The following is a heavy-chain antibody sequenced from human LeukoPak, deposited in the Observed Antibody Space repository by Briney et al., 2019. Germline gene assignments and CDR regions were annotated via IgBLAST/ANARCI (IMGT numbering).Heavy chain of an antibody. V-gene: IGHV3-15*01. CDR1: GFILRNAW. D-gene: IGHD3-22*01. CDR2: IKSKPGCETT. CDR3: ATDTDDSGADGDFEY. Sequence: SGGSLRLSCAASGFILRNAWMSWVRQAPGKGLEGFGLIKSKPGCETTDYTAPVRGRFIISRDDSKDTVYLQMNDLRTEDTAVYYRATDTDDSGADGDFEYWGQGTLVTVS. J-gene: IGHJ4*02.